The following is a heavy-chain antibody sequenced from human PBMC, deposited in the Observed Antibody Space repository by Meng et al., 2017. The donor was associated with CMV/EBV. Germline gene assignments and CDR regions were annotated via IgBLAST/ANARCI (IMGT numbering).Heavy chain of an antibody. V-gene: IGHV3-9*01. CDR2: ISWNSGSI. J-gene: IGHJ6*02. Sequence: SLKISCAASGFTFDDYAMHWVRQAPGKGLEWVSGISWNSGSIGYADSVKGRFTISRDNAKNSLYLQMSSLRSEDTAVYYCATPWEVYSSSSGSYYGMDVWGQGTTVTVSS. CDR1: GFTFDDYA. D-gene: IGHD6-6*01. CDR3: ATPWEVYSSSSGSYYGMDV.